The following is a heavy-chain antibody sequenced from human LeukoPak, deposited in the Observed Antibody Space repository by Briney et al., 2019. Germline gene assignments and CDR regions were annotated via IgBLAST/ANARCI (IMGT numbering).Heavy chain of an antibody. V-gene: IGHV3-11*04. CDR2: ISSSGSTI. Sequence: GGSLRLSCPVSGFTFSNYYMSWIAQPPGKGLGWVSYISSSGSTIYYADSVKGRFTISRDNAKNSLYLQMNSLRAEDTAVYYCAELGITMIGGVWGKGTTVTISS. D-gene: IGHD3-10*02. CDR1: GFTFSNYY. CDR3: AELGITMIGGV. J-gene: IGHJ6*04.